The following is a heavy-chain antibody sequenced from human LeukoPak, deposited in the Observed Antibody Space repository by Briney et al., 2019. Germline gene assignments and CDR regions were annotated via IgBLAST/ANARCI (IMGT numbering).Heavy chain of an antibody. V-gene: IGHV3-30*03. D-gene: IGHD3-22*01. CDR3: GRWGYFDSGNYFVVDY. Sequence: PGGSLRLSCAASGFTFSSYGMHWVRQAPGKGLEWVAVISYDGSNKYYADSVKGRFTISRDNSKNTLYLQMNSLRAEDTAVYYCGRWGYFDSGNYFVVDYWGQGTVVTVSS. J-gene: IGHJ4*02. CDR1: GFTFSSYG. CDR2: ISYDGSNK.